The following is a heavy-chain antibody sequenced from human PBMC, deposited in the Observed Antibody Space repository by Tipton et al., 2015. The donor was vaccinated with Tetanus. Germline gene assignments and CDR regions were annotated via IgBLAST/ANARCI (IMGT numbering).Heavy chain of an antibody. CDR3: ARVTYGWTWFDP. CDR1: GYTFASYD. J-gene: IGHJ5*02. CDR2: MNPNSGNT. D-gene: IGHD3-10*01. Sequence: QSGAEVKKPGASVKVSCKASGYTFASYDINWVRQATGQGLEWMGWMNPNSGNTGYAQKFQGRVTMTRNTSISTAYMELSSLRSEDTAVYYCARVTYGWTWFDPWGQGTLVTVSS. V-gene: IGHV1-8*01.